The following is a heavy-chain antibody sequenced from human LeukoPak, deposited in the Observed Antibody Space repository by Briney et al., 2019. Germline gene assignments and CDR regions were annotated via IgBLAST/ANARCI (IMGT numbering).Heavy chain of an antibody. CDR1: GGSISSGDYY. CDR2: IYYSGST. Sequence: SQTLSLTCTVSGGSISSGDYYWSWIRQPPGKGLEWIGYIYYSGSTYYNPSLKRRVTISVDTSKNQFSLKLSSVTAADTAVYYCARYSSGWYMFDPWGQGTLVTVSS. J-gene: IGHJ5*02. V-gene: IGHV4-30-4*01. CDR3: ARYSSGWYMFDP. D-gene: IGHD6-19*01.